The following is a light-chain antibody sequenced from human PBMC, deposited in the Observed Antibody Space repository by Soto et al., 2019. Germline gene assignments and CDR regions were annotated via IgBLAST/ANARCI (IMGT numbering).Light chain of an antibody. J-gene: IGKJ1*01. CDR3: QQRINGWT. CDR2: GAS. CDR1: QSVSNY. Sequence: EIVLTQSPATLSLSPGERATLSCRTSQSVSNYLAWYQHRPGRAPRLLIYGASNRATGIPARFSGSGSGTDFTLTSSSLEPEDFAVYYCQQRINGWTFGQGTKVEIK. V-gene: IGKV3-11*01.